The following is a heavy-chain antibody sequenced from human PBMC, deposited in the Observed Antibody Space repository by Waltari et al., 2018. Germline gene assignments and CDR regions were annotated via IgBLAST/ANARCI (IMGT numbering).Heavy chain of an antibody. CDR2: TYYRSKWYN. Sequence: QVQLQQSGPGLVKPSQTLSPTCAISGDSATSNSAAWNWSRPSPSRRLEWLGRTYYRSKWYNDYAVSVKSRITINPDTSKNQFSLQLNSVTPEDTAVYYCARDTVLVDSKDSGWYENYYGMDVWGQGTTVTVSS. D-gene: IGHD6-19*01. J-gene: IGHJ6*02. V-gene: IGHV6-1*01. CDR1: GDSATSNSAA. CDR3: ARDTVLVDSKDSGWYENYYGMDV.